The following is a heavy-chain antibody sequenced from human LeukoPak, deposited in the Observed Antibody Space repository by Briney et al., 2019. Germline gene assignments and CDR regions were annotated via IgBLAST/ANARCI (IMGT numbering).Heavy chain of an antibody. Sequence: QPGGSLRLSCAASGFTFSTYWMSSVRQAPGKGLEWVANIKEDGSEKYYGDLVKGRFTISRDNAKNSLYLQMNSLRAADTAVYDCARDSSGYQWGQGTLVSVSS. V-gene: IGHV3-7*01. CDR1: GFTFSTYW. J-gene: IGHJ4*02. CDR2: IKEDGSEK. CDR3: ARDSSGYQ. D-gene: IGHD3-22*01.